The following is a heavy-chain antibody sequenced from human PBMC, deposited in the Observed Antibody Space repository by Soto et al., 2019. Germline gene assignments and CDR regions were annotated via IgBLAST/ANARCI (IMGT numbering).Heavy chain of an antibody. D-gene: IGHD2-2*01. CDR1: GYTFSNYG. CDR3: ARVVPGAEAWFGP. CDR2: ISLYSDGT. J-gene: IGHJ5*02. Sequence: ASVKVSCKTSGYTFSNYGITWVRQSPGQPLEWLGWISLYSDGTNYAQKFQGRVSMTTDTSTTTAYMELRSLRSDDTAVYYCARVVPGAEAWFGPWGQGTLVTVYS. V-gene: IGHV1-18*01.